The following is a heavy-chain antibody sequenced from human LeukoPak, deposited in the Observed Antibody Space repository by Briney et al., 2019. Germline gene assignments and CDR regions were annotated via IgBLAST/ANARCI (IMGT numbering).Heavy chain of an antibody. D-gene: IGHD3-10*01. V-gene: IGHV3-21*01. CDR3: ASKGWFGEFILDY. J-gene: IGHJ4*02. Sequence: PGGSLRLSCAGSGFTFNTYNMNWVRQAPGKGLEWVSSISSSSSYIYYADSVKGRFTISRDNAKNSLYLQMNSLRAEDTAVYYCASKGWFGEFILDYWGQGTLVTVSS. CDR2: ISSSSSYI. CDR1: GFTFNTYN.